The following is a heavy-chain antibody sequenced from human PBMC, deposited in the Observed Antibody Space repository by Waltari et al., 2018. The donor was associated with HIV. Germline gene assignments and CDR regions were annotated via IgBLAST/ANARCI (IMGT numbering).Heavy chain of an antibody. CDR3: ARLGGLMVYSIQYWSFDL. D-gene: IGHD2-8*01. Sequence: QVQLQESGPGLVKPSQTLSLSCPVPGVPISSGDYSWSWIRQPPGKGLEWIGYIHYSGSTYYNPSLKSRVTVSVDRSQNQFSLKLTSVTAADTAVYYCARLGGLMVYSIQYWSFDLWGRGTPITVSS. CDR2: IHYSGST. CDR1: GVPISSGDYS. V-gene: IGHV4-30-4*01. J-gene: IGHJ2*01.